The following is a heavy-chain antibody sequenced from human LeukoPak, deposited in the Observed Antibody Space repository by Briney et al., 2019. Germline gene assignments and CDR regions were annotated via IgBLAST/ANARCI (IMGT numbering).Heavy chain of an antibody. Sequence: GGSLRLSCAASGLTFGRHSMSWVRQAPGKGLEWVANIKQDGSVKYYVDSVKGRFTISRDNAKNSLYLQMNSLRAEDTAVYYCANQWVQLWSPFDYWGQGTLVTVSS. CDR1: GLTFGRHS. J-gene: IGHJ4*02. V-gene: IGHV3-7*01. CDR2: IKQDGSVK. CDR3: ANQWVQLWSPFDY. D-gene: IGHD5-18*01.